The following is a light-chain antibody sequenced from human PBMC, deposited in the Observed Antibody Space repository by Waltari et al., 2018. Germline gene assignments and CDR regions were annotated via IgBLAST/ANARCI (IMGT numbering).Light chain of an antibody. CDR1: QSVKIN. CDR2: KSS. V-gene: IGKV1-5*03. Sequence: DIQMTQSPSTLSASVGDRVTITCRANQSVKINLALYPQKPGKAPKGVIPKSSRSESGVPSRFSGSEYGTEFTLTISSLQPDDFATYYCQEYDTLPVTFGGGTKVEIK. CDR3: QEYDTLPVT. J-gene: IGKJ4*01.